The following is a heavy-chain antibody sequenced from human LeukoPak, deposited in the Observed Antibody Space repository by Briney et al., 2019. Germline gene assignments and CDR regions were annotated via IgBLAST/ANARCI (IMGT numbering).Heavy chain of an antibody. CDR3: VTGSRSQFDY. CDR2: INQDGSEK. V-gene: IGHV3-7*01. J-gene: IGHJ4*02. Sequence: GGSLRLSCAASRFIFSNYWMTWVRQAPGEGLEWVANINQDGSEKYYVDSVKGRFTISRDNAKNSLYLQMNSLRAEDTAVYYCVTGSRSQFDYWGQGTLVTVSS. D-gene: IGHD1-1*01. CDR1: RFIFSNYW.